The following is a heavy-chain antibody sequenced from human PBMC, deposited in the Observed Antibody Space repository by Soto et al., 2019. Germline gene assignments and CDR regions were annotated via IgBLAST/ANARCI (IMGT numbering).Heavy chain of an antibody. V-gene: IGHV3-53*01. J-gene: IGHJ4*02. D-gene: IGHD2-15*01. CDR2: IYSGGTT. CDR3: ARGRGFCNAGGSCSGPLDY. CDR1: GFIVSSSY. Sequence: EVQLVESGGGLIQPGGSLRLSCAASGFIVSSSYITWVRQAPGKGLEWVSVIYSGGTTYYADSVKGRFTISRDNSKNTLYLQMNSLRVEDTAVYYCARGRGFCNAGGSCSGPLDYWGQGNLVTVSS.